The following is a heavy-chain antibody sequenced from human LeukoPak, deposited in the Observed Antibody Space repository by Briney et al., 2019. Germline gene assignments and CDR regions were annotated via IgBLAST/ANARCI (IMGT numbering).Heavy chain of an antibody. Sequence: PSETLSLTCTVSGGSISSYHWSWIRQPPDRGLEWIGDIFYRGGTHYNPSLKSRVTISVDTSKNQFSLKLSPVTAADTAVYYCASSVSGAAAPGHFGFWGQGTLVTVSS. CDR3: ASSVSGAAAPGHFGF. CDR1: GGSISSYH. D-gene: IGHD6-13*01. J-gene: IGHJ4*02. CDR2: IFYRGGT. V-gene: IGHV4-59*01.